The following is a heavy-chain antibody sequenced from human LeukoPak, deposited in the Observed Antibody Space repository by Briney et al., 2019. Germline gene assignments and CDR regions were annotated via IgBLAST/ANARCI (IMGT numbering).Heavy chain of an antibody. CDR1: GDSISMHY. Sequence: PSETLSLTCSVSGDSISMHYWSWIRQTPGKGLEWIGNIYHSGSTYYNPSLKTRVTISVDTSKNQFSLRLRTVTAADTAIYYCAREYYDSSYPHWFDPWGQGTLVTVSS. J-gene: IGHJ5*02. CDR2: IYHSGST. V-gene: IGHV4-4*08. D-gene: IGHD3-22*01. CDR3: AREYYDSSYPHWFDP.